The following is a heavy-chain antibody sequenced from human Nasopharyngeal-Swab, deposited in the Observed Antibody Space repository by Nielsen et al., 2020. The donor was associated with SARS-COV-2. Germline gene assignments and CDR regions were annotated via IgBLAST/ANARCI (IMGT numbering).Heavy chain of an antibody. Sequence: SETLFPTCTVSGGSISSYLWSWIRQSPGKGLEWIGYIYHSGSTNYNPSLESRVSISVDTSKNQVSLKLRSVTAADTAVYYCAASAYFYYCMDVWGKGTTVTVSS. CDR1: GGSISSYL. CDR3: AASAYFYYCMDV. CDR2: IYHSGST. J-gene: IGHJ6*03. V-gene: IGHV4-59*01.